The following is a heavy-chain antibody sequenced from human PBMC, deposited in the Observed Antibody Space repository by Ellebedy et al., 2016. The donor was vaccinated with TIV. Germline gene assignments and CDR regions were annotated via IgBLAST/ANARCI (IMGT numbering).Heavy chain of an antibody. Sequence: PGGSLRLSCHASGSPFTSLWIGWVRQIPGKGLEWMAIIFPSDSVDFDVSYRPAVQGQVTIPADTSTNTAYLHGNSLKVSDTATYYCARFGSAAGVYDVWGPGTTVTVSS. CDR3: ARFGSAAGVYDV. J-gene: IGHJ6*02. V-gene: IGHV5-51*01. CDR2: IFPSDSVDFDV. D-gene: IGHD6-13*01. CDR1: GSPFTSLW.